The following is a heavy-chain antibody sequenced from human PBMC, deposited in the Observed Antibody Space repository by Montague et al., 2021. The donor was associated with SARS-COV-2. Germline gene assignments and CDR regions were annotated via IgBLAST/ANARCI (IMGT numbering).Heavy chain of an antibody. Sequence: SETLSLTCSVSGFSISSGYYWGWIRQTPGKGLEWIGSRYQNGATYYSPSLKRRVTILLDTSKNQFSLSLTSVTAADTAVYYCARSGVGIFDFSYFDSWGQGSLVIVSS. J-gene: IGHJ4*02. CDR2: RYQNGAT. CDR3: ARSGVGIFDFSYFDS. V-gene: IGHV4-38-2*02. CDR1: GFSISSGYY. D-gene: IGHD3-10*01.